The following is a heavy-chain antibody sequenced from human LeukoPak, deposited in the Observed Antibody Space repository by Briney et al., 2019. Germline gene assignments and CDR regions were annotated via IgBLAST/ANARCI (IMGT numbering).Heavy chain of an antibody. CDR2: ISAYNGNT. J-gene: IGHJ5*02. V-gene: IGHV1-18*01. CDR1: GYTFTSYG. D-gene: IGHD2-2*01. CDR3: ARVYFYWTSCYGFDP. Sequence: GASVKVSCKASGYTFTSYGISWVRQAPGQGLEWMGWISAYNGNTNYAQKLQGRVTMTTDTSTSTAYMELRSLRSDDTAVYYRARVYFYWTSCYGFDPWGQGTLVTVSS.